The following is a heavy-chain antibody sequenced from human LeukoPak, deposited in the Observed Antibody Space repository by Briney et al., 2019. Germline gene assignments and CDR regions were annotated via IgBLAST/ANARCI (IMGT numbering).Heavy chain of an antibody. D-gene: IGHD1-20*01. CDR1: GGSFSGYY. CDR2: INHSGST. Sequence: SETLSLTCAVYGGSFSGYYWSWIRQPPGKGLEWIGEINHSGSTNYNPSLKSRVTISVDTSKNQFSLKLSSVTAADTAVYYCARDNFGFDYWGQGTLVTVSS. CDR3: ARDNFGFDY. V-gene: IGHV4-34*01. J-gene: IGHJ4*02.